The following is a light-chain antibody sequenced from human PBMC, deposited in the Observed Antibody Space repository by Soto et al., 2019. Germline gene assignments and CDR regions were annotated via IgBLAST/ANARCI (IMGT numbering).Light chain of an antibody. CDR1: GSNIGNNY. J-gene: IGLJ1*01. CDR2: DSN. Sequence: QSVLTQPPSVSGAPGQRVTISCSGSGSNIGNNYVSWYQQLPGTAPKLLIYDSNKRPSGIPDRFSGSKSGTSATLGITGLQTGDEADYYCGTWDSSLSAYVFGTGTKVTVL. CDR3: GTWDSSLSAYV. V-gene: IGLV1-51*01.